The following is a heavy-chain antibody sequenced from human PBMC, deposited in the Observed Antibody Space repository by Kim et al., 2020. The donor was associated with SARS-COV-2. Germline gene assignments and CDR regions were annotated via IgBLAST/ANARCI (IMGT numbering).Heavy chain of an antibody. CDR2: IYYSGST. V-gene: IGHV4-39*01. J-gene: IGHJ5*02. D-gene: IGHD3-10*01. CDR1: GGSISSSSYY. Sequence: SETLSLTCTVSGGSISSSSYYWGWIRQPPGKGLEWIGSIYYSGSTYYNPSLKSRVTISVDTSKNQFSLKLSSVTAADTAVYYCASWMVGRFDPWGQGTLVTVSS. CDR3: ASWMVGRFDP.